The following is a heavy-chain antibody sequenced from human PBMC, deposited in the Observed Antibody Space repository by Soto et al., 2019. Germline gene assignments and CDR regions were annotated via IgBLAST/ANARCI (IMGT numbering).Heavy chain of an antibody. J-gene: IGHJ6*02. V-gene: IGHV3-15*01. CDR1: GFTFSNAW. CDR2: IKSKTDGGTT. D-gene: IGHD2-2*01. CDR3: TTDSSTSSDGMDV. Sequence: GGSLRLSCAASGFTFSNAWMSWVRQAPGKGLEWVGRIKSKTDGGTTDYAAPVKGRFTISRDDSKNTLYLQMNSLKTEDTAVYYCTTDSSTSSDGMDVWGQGTTATVSS.